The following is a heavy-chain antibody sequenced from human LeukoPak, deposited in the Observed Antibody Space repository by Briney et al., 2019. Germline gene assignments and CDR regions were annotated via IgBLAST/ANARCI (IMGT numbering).Heavy chain of an antibody. CDR2: MNPNSGNA. D-gene: IGHD2-2*01. CDR3: AIGLGYCSSTSCRNWFDP. Sequence: ASVKVSCKASGYTFTSYDINWVRQATGQGLEWMGWMNPNSGNAGYAQKFQGRVTMTRNTSISTAYMELSSLRSEDTAVYYCAIGLGYCSSTSCRNWFDPWGQGTLVTVSS. J-gene: IGHJ5*02. V-gene: IGHV1-8*01. CDR1: GYTFTSYD.